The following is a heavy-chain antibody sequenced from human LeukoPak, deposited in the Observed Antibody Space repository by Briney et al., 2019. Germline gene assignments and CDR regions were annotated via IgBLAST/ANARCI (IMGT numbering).Heavy chain of an antibody. CDR2: ISDSGGRT. J-gene: IGHJ4*02. CDR3: AKRGVVIRVILVGFHKEAYYFDS. Sequence: PGGSLRLSCAVSGITLSNYGMSWVRQAPGKGLEWVAGISDSGGRTNYADSVKGRFTISRDNPKNTLYMQMNSLRVEDKAVYFCAKRGVVIRVILVGFHKEAYYFDSWGQGALVTVSS. D-gene: IGHD3-22*01. V-gene: IGHV3-23*01. CDR1: GITLSNYG.